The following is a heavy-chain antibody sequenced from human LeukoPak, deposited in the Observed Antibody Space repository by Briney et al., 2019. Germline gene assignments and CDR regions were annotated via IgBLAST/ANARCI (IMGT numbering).Heavy chain of an antibody. Sequence: GGSLRLSCAASGFTVSSNYMSWVRQAPGKGLEWVGRIKSKTDGGTTDYAAPVKGRFSISRDDSKNTLYLQMNSLKSEDTAVYYCQGGRFWGQGTLVTVSS. V-gene: IGHV3-15*01. CDR1: GFTVSSNY. CDR2: IKSKTDGGTT. CDR3: QGGRF. J-gene: IGHJ4*02. D-gene: IGHD1-26*01.